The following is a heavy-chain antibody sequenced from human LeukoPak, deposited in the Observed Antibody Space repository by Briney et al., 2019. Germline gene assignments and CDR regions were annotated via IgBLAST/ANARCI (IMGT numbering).Heavy chain of an antibody. CDR2: ISGGGGGT. D-gene: IGHD3-10*01. V-gene: IGHV3-23*01. CDR3: AKDLYYYNSGSYL. CDR1: GFTFISYA. J-gene: IGHJ4*02. Sequence: PGGSLRLSCAASGFTFISYAMGWVRQAPGKGLEWVSTISGGGGGTFYADSVKGRFTISRDNSKNTLYLQMNSLRAEDTAIYYCAKDLYYYNSGSYLWGQGTLVTVSS.